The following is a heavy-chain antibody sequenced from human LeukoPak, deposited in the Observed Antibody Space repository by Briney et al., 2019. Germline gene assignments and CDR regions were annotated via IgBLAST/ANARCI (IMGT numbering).Heavy chain of an antibody. Sequence: GASLRLSCAASGDTFSSYAMSWVRHAPGKGREWVSAISGSGGSTYYADSVKGGFTISRDNSKNTLYLQMNSLRAADTPVSYCAKDIFNYGGKPTIPSFDNWGQGTLVTVSS. D-gene: IGHD4-23*01. J-gene: IGHJ4*02. CDR2: ISGSGGST. V-gene: IGHV3-23*01. CDR3: AKDIFNYGGKPTIPSFDN. CDR1: GDTFSSYA.